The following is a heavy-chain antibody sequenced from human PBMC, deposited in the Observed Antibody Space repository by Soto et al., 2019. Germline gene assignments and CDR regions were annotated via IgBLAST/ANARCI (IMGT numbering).Heavy chain of an antibody. J-gene: IGHJ4*02. V-gene: IGHV4-59*08. CDR2: IYYSGST. Sequence: ETLSLTCTVSGGSISSYYWSWIRQPPGKGLEWIGYIYYSGSTNYNPSLKSRVTISVDTPKNQFSLKLSSVTAADTAVYYCARQGGDILTGYYVDYWGQGTLVTVSS. CDR1: GGSISSYY. CDR3: ARQGGDILTGYYVDY. D-gene: IGHD3-9*01.